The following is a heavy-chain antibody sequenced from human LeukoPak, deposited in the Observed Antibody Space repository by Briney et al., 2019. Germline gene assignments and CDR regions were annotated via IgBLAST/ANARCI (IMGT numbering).Heavy chain of an antibody. D-gene: IGHD2-2*01. CDR3: ARDWLHAIDY. Sequence: GGSLRLSCAASGFTFSDTWMHWVRHAPGEGLVWVSRIRSDGSDTRYAESVKGRFTISRDNAKNTLYLQMNSLRAEDTAVYYCARDWLHAIDYWGQGTLVTVSS. V-gene: IGHV3-74*01. CDR1: GFTFSDTW. J-gene: IGHJ4*02. CDR2: IRSDGSDT.